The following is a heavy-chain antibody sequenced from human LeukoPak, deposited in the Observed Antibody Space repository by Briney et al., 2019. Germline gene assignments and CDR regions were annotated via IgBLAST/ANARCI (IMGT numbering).Heavy chain of an antibody. CDR3: ARISIVGASYYYYGMDV. D-gene: IGHD1-26*01. CDR2: IYYSGST. Sequence: PSETLSLTWTVSGGSISSYYWSWIRQPPGKGLEWIGYIYYSGSTNYNPSLKSRVTISVDTSKNQFSLKLSSVTAADTAVYYCARISIVGASYYYYGMDVWGQGTTVTVSS. V-gene: IGHV4-59*01. J-gene: IGHJ6*02. CDR1: GGSISSYY.